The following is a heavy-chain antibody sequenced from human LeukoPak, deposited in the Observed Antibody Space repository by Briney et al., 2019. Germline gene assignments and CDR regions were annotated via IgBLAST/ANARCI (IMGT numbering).Heavy chain of an antibody. CDR1: GGSFSGYY. V-gene: IGHV4-34*01. J-gene: IGHJ6*02. CDR2: INHSGST. CDR3: ATTSGYSYGATYYYYYGVDV. Sequence: PSETLSLTCAVYGGSFSGYYWSWIRQPPGKGLEWIGEINHSGSTNYNPSLKSRVTISVDTSKNQFSLKLSSVTAADTAVYYCATTSGYSYGATYYYYYGVDVWGQGTTVTVSS. D-gene: IGHD5-18*01.